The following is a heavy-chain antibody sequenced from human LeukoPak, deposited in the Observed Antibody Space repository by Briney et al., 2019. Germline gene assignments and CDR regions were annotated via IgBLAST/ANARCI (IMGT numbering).Heavy chain of an antibody. CDR2: ISGSGDST. CDR1: GFTFSSYA. Sequence: GGSLRLSCAASGFTFSSYAMSWVRQAPGKGLEWVSAISGSGDSTYYGDSVKGRFTISRDNSKSTLYLQMNSLRAEDTAVYYCAKTRPLDSSSWSHGDYWGQGTLVTVSS. D-gene: IGHD6-13*01. V-gene: IGHV3-23*01. CDR3: AKTRPLDSSSWSHGDY. J-gene: IGHJ4*02.